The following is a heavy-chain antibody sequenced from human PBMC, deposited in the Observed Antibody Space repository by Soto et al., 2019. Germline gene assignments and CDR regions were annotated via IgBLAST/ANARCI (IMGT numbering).Heavy chain of an antibody. V-gene: IGHV4-30-4*08. CDR1: GESLTSSKHH. J-gene: IGHJ4*02. D-gene: IGHD3-3*01. Sequence: TLSLPCTVSGESLTSSKHHWSWIRQHPGKGLEWIGYIYLSGFTYSTPSLKSRVNMSLDTSKNQFSLKLSSVTAADTAVYYCARGRFYDFWSGYLYYPDFWGLGTLGTGSS. CDR3: ARGRFYDFWSGYLYYPDF. CDR2: IYLSGFT.